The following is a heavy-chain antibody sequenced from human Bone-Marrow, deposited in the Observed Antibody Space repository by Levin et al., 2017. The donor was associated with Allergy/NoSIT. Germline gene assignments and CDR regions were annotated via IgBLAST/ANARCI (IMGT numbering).Heavy chain of an antibody. CDR1: GFAFSEAW. J-gene: IGHJ4*02. Sequence: NPGGSLRLSCAASGFAFSEAWMSWVRQALGKGLEWVGRIKHKNDGATSDYAAPVKGRFTISRDDSKNALYLQMDNLKTEDTAVYYCVTVRRARTMDFDYWGQGTLVTVSS. CDR2: IKHKNDGATS. CDR3: VTVRRARTMDFDY. D-gene: IGHD4/OR15-4a*01. V-gene: IGHV3-15*01.